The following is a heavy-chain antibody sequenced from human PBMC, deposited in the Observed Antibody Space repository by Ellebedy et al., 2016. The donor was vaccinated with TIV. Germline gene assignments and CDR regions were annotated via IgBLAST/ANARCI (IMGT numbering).Heavy chain of an antibody. V-gene: IGHV4-34*01. D-gene: IGHD3-10*01. CDR1: GGPFIGYH. CDR2: INHSGTT. J-gene: IGHJ6*02. CDR3: ARRSDGMDV. Sequence: SETLSLTXALSGGPFIGYHWSWIRQTPGKGLEWIGEINHSGTTSYNPSLKSRVTISLDTSKNQLSLELRFVTAADTAVYFCARRSDGMDVWGQGTTVTVSS.